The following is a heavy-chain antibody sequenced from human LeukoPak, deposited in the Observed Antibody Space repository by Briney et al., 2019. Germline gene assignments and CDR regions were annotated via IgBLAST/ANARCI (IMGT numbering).Heavy chain of an antibody. Sequence: PGGSLRLSCAASGFTFSTYGMHWVRQAPGKGLEWVAFIRYDGSNKYYADSVKGRFTISRDNSKNTLYLQMNSLRAEDTVVYFCAKDKDPWKSTSISDFDYWGQGTLVTVSS. CDR3: AKDKDPWKSTSISDFDY. D-gene: IGHD1-1*01. V-gene: IGHV3-30*02. CDR2: IRYDGSNK. CDR1: GFTFSTYG. J-gene: IGHJ4*02.